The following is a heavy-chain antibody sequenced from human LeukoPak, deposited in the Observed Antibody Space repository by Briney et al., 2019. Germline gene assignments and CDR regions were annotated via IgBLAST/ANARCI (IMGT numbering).Heavy chain of an antibody. V-gene: IGHV1-2*02. J-gene: IGHJ6*04. D-gene: IGHD3-3*02. Sequence: ASVKVSCKASGYTFTGYYMHWVRQAPGQGLEWMGWINPNSGGTNYAQKFQGRVTMTRDTSISTAYMELSRLRSDDTAVYYCARRGDGYIFGVAGMDVWGKGTTVTVSS. CDR2: INPNSGGT. CDR3: ARRGDGYIFGVAGMDV. CDR1: GYTFTGYY.